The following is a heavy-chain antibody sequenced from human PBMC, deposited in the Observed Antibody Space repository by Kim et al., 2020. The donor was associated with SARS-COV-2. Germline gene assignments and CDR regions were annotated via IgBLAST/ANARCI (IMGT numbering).Heavy chain of an antibody. D-gene: IGHD2-2*01. V-gene: IGHV3-15*01. CDR3: TTASVVPATLFYY. CDR1: GFTFSNAW. Sequence: GGSLRLSCAASGFTFSNAWMSWVRQAPGKGLAWVGRLTLKTDGGTTDYAAPVKGRFTISRDDSKNTLYLQMNSLKTEDTAVYYCTTASVVPATLFYYWGQGTLLTVAS. J-gene: IGHJ4*02. CDR2: LTLKTDGGTT.